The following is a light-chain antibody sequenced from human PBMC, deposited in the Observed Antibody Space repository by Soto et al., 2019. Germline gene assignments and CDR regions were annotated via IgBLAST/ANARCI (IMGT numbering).Light chain of an antibody. CDR2: EVS. Sequence: QSALTQPASVSGSPGQWITISCTGTSSDVGGYNYVSWYQQHPGKAPKIMIYEVSNRPSGVPNRFFGSKYGNTASLPIPGLQAEDEADSYCSSYTSSRTHWVFGGGTKVTVL. J-gene: IGLJ3*02. CDR1: SSDVGGYNY. V-gene: IGLV2-14*01. CDR3: SSYTSSRTHWV.